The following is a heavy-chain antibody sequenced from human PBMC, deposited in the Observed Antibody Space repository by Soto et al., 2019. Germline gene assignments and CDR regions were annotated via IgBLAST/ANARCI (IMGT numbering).Heavy chain of an antibody. CDR3: ARAPHCSSTSCYYWFDP. D-gene: IGHD2-2*01. Sequence: VKVSCKASGYTFTSYDINWVRQATGQGLEWMGWMNPNSGNTGYAQKFQGRVTMTRNTSISTAYMELSSLRSEDTAVYYCARAPHCSSTSCYYWFDPWGQGTLVTVSS. CDR1: GYTFTSYD. J-gene: IGHJ5*02. V-gene: IGHV1-8*01. CDR2: MNPNSGNT.